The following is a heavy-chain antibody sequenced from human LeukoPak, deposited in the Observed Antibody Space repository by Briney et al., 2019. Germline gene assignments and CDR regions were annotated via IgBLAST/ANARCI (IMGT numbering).Heavy chain of an antibody. CDR3: ATYSSSWYCFDY. D-gene: IGHD6-13*01. Sequence: GGSLRLSCAASGFTFSSYAMSWVRQAPGKGLEWVSAISGSGGSTYYADSVKGRFTISRDNSKNTLYLQMNSLRAEDTAVYYCATYSSSWYCFDYWGQGTLVTVSS. CDR1: GFTFSSYA. CDR2: ISGSGGST. V-gene: IGHV3-23*01. J-gene: IGHJ4*02.